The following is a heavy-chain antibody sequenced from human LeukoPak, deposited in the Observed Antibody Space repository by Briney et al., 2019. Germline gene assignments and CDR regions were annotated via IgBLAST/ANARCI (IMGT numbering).Heavy chain of an antibody. D-gene: IGHD3-10*01. CDR1: GGSITSSGYY. V-gene: IGHV4-39*07. CDR2: IFYTGDT. J-gene: IGHJ4*02. Sequence: SETLSLTCTVSGGSITSSGYYWGWIRQPPGKGLEWIGSIFYTGDTYYTPSLKSRVTISVDTSQKQISLKLSSVTAADTAVYYCARGFGMVRGVINYYFDYWGQGTLVTVSS. CDR3: ARGFGMVRGVINYYFDY.